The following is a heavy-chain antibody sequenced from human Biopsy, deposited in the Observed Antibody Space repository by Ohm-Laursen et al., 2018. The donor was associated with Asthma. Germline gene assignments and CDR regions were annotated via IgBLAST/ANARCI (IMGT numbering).Heavy chain of an antibody. CDR1: GGSMTPTSHY. V-gene: IGHV4-39*01. D-gene: IGHD3-3*01. J-gene: IGHJ6*02. CDR3: ARRITIFGVVQKDHGMDA. Sequence: PPGTLSLTCTASGGSMTPTSHYWDWIRQAPGKGLEWIGYISYGGKTSYNPSLKNRVTISRDTSKNQFSLRLTSVTAADTAVYFCARRITIFGVVQKDHGMDAWGQGTTVIVSS. CDR2: ISYGGKT.